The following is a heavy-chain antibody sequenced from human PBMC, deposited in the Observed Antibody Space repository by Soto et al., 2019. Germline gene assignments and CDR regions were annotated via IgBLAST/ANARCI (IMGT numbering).Heavy chain of an antibody. V-gene: IGHV4-59*01. Sequence: QVQLQESGPGLVKPSETLSLTCTVSGGSISSYYWSWIRQPPGKGLEWIGYIYYSGSTNYNPSLKSRVTISVDTSKNQFSLKLSSVTAADTAVYYCAREGRRFDPWGQGTLVTVSS. CDR3: AREGRRFDP. D-gene: IGHD3-10*01. CDR1: GGSISSYY. CDR2: IYYSGST. J-gene: IGHJ5*02.